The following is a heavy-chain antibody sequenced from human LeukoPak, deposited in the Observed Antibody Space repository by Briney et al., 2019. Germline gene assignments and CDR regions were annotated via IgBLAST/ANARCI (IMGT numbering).Heavy chain of an antibody. D-gene: IGHD6-19*01. J-gene: IGHJ4*02. CDR3: ARTSSGYYFDY. CDR2: IWYDGSNK. V-gene: IGHV3-33*01. Sequence: GRSLRLSCAASGFTFSSYGMHWVRQAPGKGLEWVAVIWYDGSNKYYADSVKGRFTISRDNSKNTLYLQMNSLRAGDTAVYYCARTSSGYYFDYWGQGTLVTVSS. CDR1: GFTFSSYG.